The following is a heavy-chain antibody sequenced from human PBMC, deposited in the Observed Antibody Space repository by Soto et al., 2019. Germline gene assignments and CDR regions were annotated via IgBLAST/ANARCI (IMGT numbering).Heavy chain of an antibody. J-gene: IGHJ3*02. D-gene: IGHD1-26*01. CDR3: ARGGVEAIGYAFDI. Sequence: SETLSLTCTVSGGSISSYYWSWIRQPPGKGLEWIGYIYYSGSTNYNPSLKSRVTISVDTSKNQFSLKLSSVTAADTAVYYCARGGVEAIGYAFDIWGQGTMLTVSS. CDR1: GGSISSYY. V-gene: IGHV4-59*01. CDR2: IYYSGST.